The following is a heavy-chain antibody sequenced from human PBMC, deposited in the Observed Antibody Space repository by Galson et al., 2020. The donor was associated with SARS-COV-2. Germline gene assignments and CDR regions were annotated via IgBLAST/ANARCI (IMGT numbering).Heavy chain of an antibody. CDR3: AREDLMAAGAVGALDI. Sequence: GESLKIPCAASGFTFSSYGMHWVRQAPGKGLEWVAVIWYDGSNKYYADSVKGRFTISRDNSKNTRYLQMNSLRAEDTAVYYCAREDLMAAGAVGALDIWGQGTMVTVSS. CDR1: GFTFSSYG. D-gene: IGHD6-25*01. V-gene: IGHV3-33*08. CDR2: IWYDGSNK. J-gene: IGHJ3*02.